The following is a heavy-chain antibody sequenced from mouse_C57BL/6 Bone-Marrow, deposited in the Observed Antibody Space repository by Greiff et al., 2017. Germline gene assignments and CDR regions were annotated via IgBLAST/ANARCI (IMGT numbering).Heavy chain of an antibody. CDR3: GRQGQLRPLYYAMDY. Sequence: DVQLVESGGGLVQPGGSLTLSCAASGFTFSDYGMAWVRQAPRKGPAWVALDSNLAYSIYYAETVTGRFTISRENAKNTLYLEMSSLRSEDTAMYYCGRQGQLRPLYYAMDYWGQGTAITVTA. CDR2: DSNLAYSI. V-gene: IGHV5-15*01. CDR1: GFTFSDYG. J-gene: IGHJ4*01. D-gene: IGHD3-2*02.